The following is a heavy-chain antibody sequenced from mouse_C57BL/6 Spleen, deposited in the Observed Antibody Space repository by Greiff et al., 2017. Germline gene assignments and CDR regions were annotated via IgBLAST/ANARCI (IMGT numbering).Heavy chain of an antibody. CDR2: IYPGDGDT. CDR3: ARSNAVVATDAMDY. CDR1: GYAFSRYW. D-gene: IGHD1-1*01. V-gene: IGHV1-80*01. Sequence: QVQLQQSGAELVKPGASVKISCKASGYAFSRYWMNWVKQRPGKGLEWIGQIYPGDGDTNYNGKFKGKATLTADKSSSTAYMQLSSLTSEDSAVYFCARSNAVVATDAMDYWGQGTSVTVSS. J-gene: IGHJ4*01.